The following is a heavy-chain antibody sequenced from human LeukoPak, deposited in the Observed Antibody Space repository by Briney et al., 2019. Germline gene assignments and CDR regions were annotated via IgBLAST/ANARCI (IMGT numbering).Heavy chain of an antibody. CDR1: GFTFSSYR. D-gene: IGHD2-21*02. Sequence: KTGGSLRLSCAASGFTFSSYRMNWVRQAPGKGLEWVSSISSSSSYIYYADSVKGRFTISRDNAKNSLYLQMNSLRAEDTAVYYCARDPGYCGGDCYSRDAFDIWGQGTMVTVSS. CDR2: ISSSSSYI. V-gene: IGHV3-21*01. J-gene: IGHJ3*02. CDR3: ARDPGYCGGDCYSRDAFDI.